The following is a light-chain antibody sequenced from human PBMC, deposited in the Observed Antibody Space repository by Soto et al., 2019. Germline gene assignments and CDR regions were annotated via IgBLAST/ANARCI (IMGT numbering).Light chain of an antibody. J-gene: IGKJ3*01. CDR1: QSVSYG. CDR3: QQYGFS. CDR2: DSS. Sequence: DIQMTQSPSTLSASVGDRVTITCRASQSVSYGLAWYQQKPGMAPKLLIHDSSRLESGVPSRFRGSGSGKEFTLTVSSLQPDDFATYYCQQYGFSFGPGTKVEI. V-gene: IGKV1-5*01.